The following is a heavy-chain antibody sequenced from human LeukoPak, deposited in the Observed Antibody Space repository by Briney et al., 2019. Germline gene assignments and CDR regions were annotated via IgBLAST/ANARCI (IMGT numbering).Heavy chain of an antibody. CDR3: ATGGRSGMAFDF. Sequence: GGSLRLSCSFSGFIATSNYMAWVRQSAGKGLQWISFIYGGGNTLYADSVRDRFSISRDNPKSTLYLQMNSLRVEDTAVYYCATGGRSGMAFDFWGQGTLVTVSS. D-gene: IGHD2-8*01. V-gene: IGHV3-53*01. J-gene: IGHJ4*02. CDR1: GFIATSNY. CDR2: IYGGGNT.